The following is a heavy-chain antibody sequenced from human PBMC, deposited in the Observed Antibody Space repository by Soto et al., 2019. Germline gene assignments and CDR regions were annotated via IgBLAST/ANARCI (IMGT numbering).Heavy chain of an antibody. J-gene: IGHJ5*02. CDR2: ISACDGKT. CDR1: GYTFNTYG. Sequence: ASVKVSCKTSGYTFNTYGINWVRQAPGQGLELMGWISACDGKTTYAEKFQGRVTLTTDTSTSTAYMELRSLRSDDTAIYYCARDPHEFWTSYWFDPWGQGTPVTV. CDR3: ARDPHEFWTSYWFDP. D-gene: IGHD3-3*01. V-gene: IGHV1-18*01.